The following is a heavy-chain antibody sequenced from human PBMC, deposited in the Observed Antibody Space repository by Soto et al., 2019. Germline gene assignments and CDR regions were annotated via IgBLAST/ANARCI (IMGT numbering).Heavy chain of an antibody. CDR1: GGSFSGYY. J-gene: IGHJ6*02. V-gene: IGHV4-34*01. D-gene: IGHD3-16*02. Sequence: PSETLSLTCAVYGGSFSGYYWSWIRQPPGKGLEWIGEINHSGSTNYNPSLKSRVTISVDTSKNQFSLKLSSVTAADTAVYYCARKQYDYVWVSYRNYYYYGMDVWGQGTRVTVSS. CDR2: INHSGST. CDR3: ARKQYDYVWVSYRNYYYYGMDV.